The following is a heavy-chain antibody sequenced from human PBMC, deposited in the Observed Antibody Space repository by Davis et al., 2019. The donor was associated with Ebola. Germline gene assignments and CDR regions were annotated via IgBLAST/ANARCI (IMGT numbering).Heavy chain of an antibody. CDR3: TTLRSSYYYDSAEGY. V-gene: IGHV3-15*01. D-gene: IGHD3-22*01. CDR2: IKSKTDGGTT. Sequence: GESLKISCAASGFTFSNAWMSWVRQAPGKGLEWVGRIKSKTDGGTTDYAAPVKGRFTISRDDSKNTLYLQMNSLKTEDTAVYYYTTLRSSYYYDSAEGYWGQGTLVTVSS. CDR1: GFTFSNAW. J-gene: IGHJ4*02.